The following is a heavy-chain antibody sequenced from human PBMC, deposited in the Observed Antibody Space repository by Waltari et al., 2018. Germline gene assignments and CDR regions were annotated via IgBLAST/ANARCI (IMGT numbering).Heavy chain of an antibody. CDR2: INHSGST. D-gene: IGHD3-10*01. Sequence: QVQLQQWGAGLLKPSETLSLTCAVYGGSFSGYYWSWIRQPPGKGLECIGEINHSGSTNYNPSLKSRVTISVDTSKNQFSLKLSSVTAADTAVYYCATLRVTMVRGVTTAARSVDYWGQGTLVTVSS. CDR1: GGSFSGYY. V-gene: IGHV4-34*01. CDR3: ATLRVTMVRGVTTAARSVDY. J-gene: IGHJ4*02.